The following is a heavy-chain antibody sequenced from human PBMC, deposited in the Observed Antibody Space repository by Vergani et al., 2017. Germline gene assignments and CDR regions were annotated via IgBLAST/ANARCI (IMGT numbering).Heavy chain of an antibody. Sequence: EVQLVQSGAEVKKPGESLKISCKGSGYSFTSYWTGWVRQMPGKGLEWMGIIYPGDSDTRYSPSFQGQVTISADKSISTAYLQWSSLKASDTAMYYCARGLFRFLEWLGPDYWGQGTLVTVSS. V-gene: IGHV5-51*01. D-gene: IGHD3-3*01. CDR2: IYPGDSDT. CDR3: ARGLFRFLEWLGPDY. J-gene: IGHJ4*02. CDR1: GYSFTSYW.